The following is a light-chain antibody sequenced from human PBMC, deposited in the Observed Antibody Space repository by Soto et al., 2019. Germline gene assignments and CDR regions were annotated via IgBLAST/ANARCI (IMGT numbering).Light chain of an antibody. CDR2: EVN. CDR3: TSYRSSSTLDV. CDR1: SSDVGGYNY. Sequence: QSALTQPASVSGSPGQPITISCTGTSSDVGGYNYVSWYQQYPGKAPKLIIYEVNKRPSGVSNRFSGSKSGNTASLTISGLQADDESDYYCTSYRSSSTLDVFGTGTK. J-gene: IGLJ1*01. V-gene: IGLV2-14*01.